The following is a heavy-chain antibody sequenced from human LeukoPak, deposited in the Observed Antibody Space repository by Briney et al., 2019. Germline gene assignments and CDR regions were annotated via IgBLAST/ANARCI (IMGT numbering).Heavy chain of an antibody. Sequence: SETLSLTCTVSDGSISSYYWSWIRQPPGKGLEWIGYIYYSGSTNYNPSLKSRVTISVDTSKNQFSLKLSSVTAADTAVYYCARGSGYHFDYWGQGTLVTVSS. D-gene: IGHD6-25*01. CDR3: ARGSGYHFDY. V-gene: IGHV4-59*01. CDR2: IYYSGST. CDR1: DGSISSYY. J-gene: IGHJ4*02.